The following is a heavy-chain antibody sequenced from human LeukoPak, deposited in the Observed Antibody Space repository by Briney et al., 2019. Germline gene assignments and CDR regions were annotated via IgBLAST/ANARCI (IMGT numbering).Heavy chain of an antibody. D-gene: IGHD3-22*01. J-gene: IGHJ4*02. Sequence: PGGSLRLSCAVSGLAARSNYVSWVRQAPGKGLEWVAVIYSTGTTFYADSVKGRFTISRDNSKNTLYLQMNSLRAEDTAVYYCARAEGYDSSDSYYFDYWGQGTLVTVSS. CDR2: IYSTGTT. CDR1: GLAARSNY. CDR3: ARAEGYDSSDSYYFDY. V-gene: IGHV3-66*02.